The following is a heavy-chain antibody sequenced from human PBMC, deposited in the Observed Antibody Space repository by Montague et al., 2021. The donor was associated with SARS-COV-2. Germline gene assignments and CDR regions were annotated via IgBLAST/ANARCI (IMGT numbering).Heavy chain of an antibody. J-gene: IGHJ4*02. V-gene: IGHV3-74*01. CDR1: GFTFSNYW. Sequence: SLRLSCAASGFTFSNYWMHWVRQAPGKGLVWVSRINSDGSSTTYADSVKGRSTISRDNAKNTVYLQMNSLRAEDPAVYYCASDSRYSGYEADYWGQGTLVTVSS. D-gene: IGHD5-12*01. CDR3: ASDSRYSGYEADY. CDR2: INSDGSST.